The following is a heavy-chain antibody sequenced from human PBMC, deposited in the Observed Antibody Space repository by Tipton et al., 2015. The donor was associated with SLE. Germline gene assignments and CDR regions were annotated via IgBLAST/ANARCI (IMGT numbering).Heavy chain of an antibody. CDR1: GGSFSGYY. J-gene: IGHJ4*02. V-gene: IGHV4-59*01. Sequence: TLSLTCAVYGGSFSGYYWSWIRQPPGKGLEWIGYIYYSGSTNYNPSLKSRVTISVDTSKNQFSLKLSSVTAADTAVYYCARDRSQYYYGSGSHWGQGTLVTVSS. CDR2: IYYSGST. CDR3: ARDRSQYYYGSGSH. D-gene: IGHD3-10*01.